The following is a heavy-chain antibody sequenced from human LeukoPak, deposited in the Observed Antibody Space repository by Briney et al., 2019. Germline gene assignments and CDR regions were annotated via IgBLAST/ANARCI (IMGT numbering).Heavy chain of an antibody. Sequence: SGGSLRLSCAASGFTFDNYAMHWFRQAPGKGLEWVSGIAWNSGNTGFADSVKGRFTASRDNANNLLYLQMNRLRAEDTAVYYCARDGGLHTNFDYWGQGTLLTVSS. CDR1: GFTFDNYA. CDR3: ARDGGLHTNFDY. J-gene: IGHJ4*02. V-gene: IGHV3-9*01. CDR2: IAWNSGNT. D-gene: IGHD5-12*01.